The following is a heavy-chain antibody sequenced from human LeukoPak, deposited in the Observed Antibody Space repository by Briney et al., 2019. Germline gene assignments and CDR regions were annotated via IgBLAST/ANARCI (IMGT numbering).Heavy chain of an antibody. D-gene: IGHD5-12*01. CDR3: ARDGYSGSDAL. J-gene: IGHJ4*02. V-gene: IGHV4-4*07. Sequence: SETLSLTCTVSGNSISSYYWSWIRQPAGKGLEWIGRVQTSGSTNYNPSLKGRVTMSVDASKNQISLKLNSVTAADTAVYYCARDGYSGSDALWGQGTLVTVSS. CDR1: GNSISSYY. CDR2: VQTSGST.